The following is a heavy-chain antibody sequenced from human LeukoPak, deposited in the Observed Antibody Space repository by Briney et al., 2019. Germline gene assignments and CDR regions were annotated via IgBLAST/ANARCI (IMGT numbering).Heavy chain of an antibody. D-gene: IGHD2-2*01. Sequence: GGSLRLSCAASGFTFSNYAMSWVRQAPGKGLEWVPGITGSGFSTYYADSLKGRFTISRDDSKNTSYLQMNSLRAEDTAVYYCANGPDCSSTSCYWSYFDYWGRGTLVTVSS. V-gene: IGHV3-23*01. J-gene: IGHJ4*02. CDR2: ITGSGFST. CDR3: ANGPDCSSTSCYWSYFDY. CDR1: GFTFSNYA.